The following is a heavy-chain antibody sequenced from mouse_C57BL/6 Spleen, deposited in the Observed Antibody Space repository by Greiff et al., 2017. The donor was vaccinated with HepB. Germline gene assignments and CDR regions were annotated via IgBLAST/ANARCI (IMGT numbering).Heavy chain of an antibody. CDR1: GYTFTDYE. D-gene: IGHD2-4*01. CDR3: TRNGILVYDYAWFAY. CDR2: IDPETGGT. Sequence: QVQLQQSGAEPVRPGASVTLSCKASGYTFTDYEMHWVKQTPVHGLEWIGAIDPETGGTAYNQKFKGKAILTADKSSSTAYMELRSLTSEDSAVYYCTRNGILVYDYAWFAYWGQGTLVTVSA. V-gene: IGHV1-15*01. J-gene: IGHJ3*01.